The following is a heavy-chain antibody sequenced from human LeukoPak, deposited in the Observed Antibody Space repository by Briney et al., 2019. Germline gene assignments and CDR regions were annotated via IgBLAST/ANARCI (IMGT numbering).Heavy chain of an antibody. CDR3: VKTEGYYDFWSGYYYFDY. J-gene: IGHJ4*02. Sequence: PGGSLRLSCSASGFTFSSYATHWVRQAPGKGLEYVSAISSNGGSTYYADSVKGRFTISRDNSKNTLYLQMSSLRAEDTAVYYCVKTEGYYDFWSGYYYFDYWGQGTLVTVSS. V-gene: IGHV3-64D*09. CDR1: GFTFSSYA. CDR2: ISSNGGST. D-gene: IGHD3-3*01.